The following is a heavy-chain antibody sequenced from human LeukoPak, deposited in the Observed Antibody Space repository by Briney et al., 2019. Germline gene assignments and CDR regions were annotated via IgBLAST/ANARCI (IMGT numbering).Heavy chain of an antibody. J-gene: IGHJ4*02. CDR2: ISSNGGST. Sequence: GGSLRLSCAASGYTFSSYAMHWVHQAPGKGLEYVSAISSNGGSTYYANSVKGRFTISRDNSKNTLYLQMGSLRAEDMAVYYCARSSGSYIGDVDYWGQGTLVTVSS. D-gene: IGHD1-26*01. CDR1: GYTFSSYA. CDR3: ARSSGSYIGDVDY. V-gene: IGHV3-64*01.